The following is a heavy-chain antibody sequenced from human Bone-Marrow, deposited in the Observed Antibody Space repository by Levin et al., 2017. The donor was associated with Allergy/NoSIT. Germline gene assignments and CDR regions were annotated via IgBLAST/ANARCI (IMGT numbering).Heavy chain of an antibody. J-gene: IGHJ3*02. D-gene: IGHD4-17*01. Sequence: SETLSLTCAVYGGSFSGYYWSWIRQPPGKGLEWIGEINHSGSTNYNPSLKSRVTISVDTSKNQFSLKLSSVTAADTAVYYCARVDYGDRDLEDAFDIWGQGTMVTVSS. CDR2: INHSGST. CDR3: ARVDYGDRDLEDAFDI. V-gene: IGHV4-34*01. CDR1: GGSFSGYY.